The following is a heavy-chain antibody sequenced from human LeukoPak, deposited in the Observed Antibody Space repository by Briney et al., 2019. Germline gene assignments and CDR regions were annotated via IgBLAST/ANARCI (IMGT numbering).Heavy chain of an antibody. CDR3: AKQLGYCSDGSCYFPY. D-gene: IGHD2-15*01. Sequence: HSGGSLRLSCAVSGFTFSSSAMSWVRQAPGKGLEWVSAISNNGGYTYYADSVQGRFTISRDNSKSTLCLQMNSLRAEDTAVYYCAKQLGYCSDGSCYFPYWGQGTLVTVSS. J-gene: IGHJ4*02. V-gene: IGHV3-23*01. CDR1: GFTFSSSA. CDR2: ISNNGGYT.